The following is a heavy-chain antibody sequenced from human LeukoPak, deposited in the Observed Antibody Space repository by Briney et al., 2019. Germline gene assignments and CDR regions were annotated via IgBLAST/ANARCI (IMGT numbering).Heavy chain of an antibody. CDR2: ISYDGSNK. CDR1: GFTFSSYG. J-gene: IGHJ3*02. V-gene: IGHV3-30*18. Sequence: PGGSLRLSCAASGFTFSSYGMHWVRQAPGKGLEWVAVISYDGSNKYYADSVKGRFTISRDNSKNTLYLQMNSLRAEDTAVYYCAKAFGDPHRDAFDIWDQGTMVTVSS. D-gene: IGHD3-16*01. CDR3: AKAFGDPHRDAFDI.